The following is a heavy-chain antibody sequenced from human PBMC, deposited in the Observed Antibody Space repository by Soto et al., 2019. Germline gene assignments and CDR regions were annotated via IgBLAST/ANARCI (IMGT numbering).Heavy chain of an antibody. D-gene: IGHD2-15*01. J-gene: IGHJ4*02. CDR3: ARTDHSGGWAAWF. V-gene: IGHV4-61*03. CDR1: GDSVNGPSYV. CDR2: IRYSGAT. Sequence: SSETLSLTCTVSGDSVNGPSYVWAWIRQSPGKGLEWIGHIRYSGATDYHPSLKSRVTISLDTSKNPFSLNLASVTSADSAVYYCARTDHSGGWAAWFWGQGTLVTVS.